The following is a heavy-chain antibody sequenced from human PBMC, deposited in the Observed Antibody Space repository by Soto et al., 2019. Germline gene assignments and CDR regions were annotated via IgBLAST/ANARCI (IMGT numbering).Heavy chain of an antibody. CDR2: IYYSGST. V-gene: IGHV4-59*01. Sequence: SETLSLTCTVSGGSISSYYWSWIRQPPGKGLEWIGYIYYSGSTNYNPSLKSRVTISVDTSKNQFSLKLSSVTAADTAVYYCAGEYYDFWSGYYTGIRWFDPWVQGTLVTVSS. D-gene: IGHD3-3*01. CDR3: AGEYYDFWSGYYTGIRWFDP. CDR1: GGSISSYY. J-gene: IGHJ5*02.